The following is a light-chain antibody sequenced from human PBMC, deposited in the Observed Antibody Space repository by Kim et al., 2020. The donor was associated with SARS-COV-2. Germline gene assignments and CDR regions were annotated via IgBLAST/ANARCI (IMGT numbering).Light chain of an antibody. V-gene: IGLV3-19*01. J-gene: IGLJ3*02. CDR1: SLKDNY. CDR3: NSRDNSGDHWV. CDR2: GEN. Sequence: ALGQTVRITCQGASLKDNYASWYQQKPGQAPILVIYGENNRPSEIPDRFSGSRSGDTASLTITAAQAEDDADDYCNSRDNSGDHWVFGGGTKVTVL.